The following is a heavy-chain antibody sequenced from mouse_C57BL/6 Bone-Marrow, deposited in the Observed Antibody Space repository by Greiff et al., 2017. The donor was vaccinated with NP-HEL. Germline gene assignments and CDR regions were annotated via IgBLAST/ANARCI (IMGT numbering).Heavy chain of an antibody. J-gene: IGHJ3*01. Sequence: QVQLQQSGAELVRPGASVTLSCKASGYTFTDYEMHWVKQTPVHGLEWIGAIDPENGGTAYNQKFKGKAILTADKSSSTAYMELRSLTSEDSAVYYCTRVYDYDGAYWGQGTLVTVSA. V-gene: IGHV1-15*01. D-gene: IGHD2-4*01. CDR2: IDPENGGT. CDR1: GYTFTDYE. CDR3: TRVYDYDGAY.